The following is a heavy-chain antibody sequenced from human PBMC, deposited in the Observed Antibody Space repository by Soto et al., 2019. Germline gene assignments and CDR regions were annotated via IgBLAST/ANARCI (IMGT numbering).Heavy chain of an antibody. CDR1: GYIFTAYS. Sequence: QVQLVQSGAEVKKPGASVKVSCKTSGYIFTAYSMHWVRQAPGQGLEWMGVVNPSGGSAHYAQSFEGRVTLTLHTSTTPLSLDLRSLRSEDTAVYYCAREENCRGGTCYSEYFPHWGQGTLVTASS. J-gene: IGHJ1*01. D-gene: IGHD2-15*01. CDR2: VNPSGGSA. CDR3: AREENCRGGTCYSEYFPH. V-gene: IGHV1-46*01.